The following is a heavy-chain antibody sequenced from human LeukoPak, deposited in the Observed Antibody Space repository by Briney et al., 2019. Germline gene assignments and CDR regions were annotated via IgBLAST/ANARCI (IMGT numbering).Heavy chain of an antibody. J-gene: IGHJ4*02. CDR1: GYTFTGYY. D-gene: IGHD3-3*01. CDR3: ARDRSRRFLEWLSPGFFDY. V-gene: IGHV1-2*02. Sequence: ASVKVSCKASGYTFTGYYMHWVRQAPGQGLEWMGWINPNSGGINYAQKFQGRVTMTRDTSISTAYMELSRLRSDDTAVYYCARDRSRRFLEWLSPGFFDYWGQGTLVTVSS. CDR2: INPNSGGI.